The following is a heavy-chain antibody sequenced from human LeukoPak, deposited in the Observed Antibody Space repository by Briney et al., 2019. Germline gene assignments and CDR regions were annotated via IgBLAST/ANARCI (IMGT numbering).Heavy chain of an antibody. D-gene: IGHD6-6*01. CDR3: ATRVIAGRPYYYYGMDV. V-gene: IGHV1-24*01. Sequence: PGASVKVSCKVSGYTLTELSMHWVRQAPGKGLEWMGGFDPEDGETIYAQKFQGRVTMTEDTSTDTAYMELSSLRSEDTAVYYCATRVIAGRPYYYYGMDVWGKGTTVTVSS. CDR2: FDPEDGET. J-gene: IGHJ6*04. CDR1: GYTLTELS.